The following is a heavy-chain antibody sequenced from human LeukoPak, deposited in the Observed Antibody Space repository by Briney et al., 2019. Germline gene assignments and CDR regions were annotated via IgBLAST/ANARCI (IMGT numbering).Heavy chain of an antibody. V-gene: IGHV3-21*01. J-gene: IGHJ3*02. CDR1: GFTFSSYS. CDR2: ISSSSSYI. CDR3: ARDPGYCSSTSCPWADAFDI. D-gene: IGHD2-2*01. Sequence: GGSLRLSCAASGFTFSSYSMNWVRQAPGKGLEWVSSISSSSSYIYYADSVKGRFTISRDNAKNSLYLQMNSLRAEDTAAYYCARDPGYCSSTSCPWADAFDIWGQGTMVTVSS.